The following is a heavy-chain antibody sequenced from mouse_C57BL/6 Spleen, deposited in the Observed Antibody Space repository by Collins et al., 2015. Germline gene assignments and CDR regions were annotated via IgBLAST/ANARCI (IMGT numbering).Heavy chain of an antibody. CDR3: ARKGTY. CDR2: INTYTGEP. J-gene: IGHJ3*01. V-gene: IGHV9-3-1*01. CDR1: GYTFTNYG. Sequence: QIQLVQSGPELKKPGETVKISCRASGYTFTNYGMNWVKQAPGKGLKWMGWINTYTGEPTYADDFKGRFAFSLETSASTAYLQINNLKNEDTATYFCARKGTYWGQGTLVTVSA.